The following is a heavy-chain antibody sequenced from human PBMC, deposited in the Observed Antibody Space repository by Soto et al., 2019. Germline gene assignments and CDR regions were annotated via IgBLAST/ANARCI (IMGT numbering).Heavy chain of an antibody. CDR3: ARAVAVPADFDY. V-gene: IGHV1-3*05. CDR1: GYTFTGYA. Sequence: QVQHVQSGAEEKKPGASVKVSCKASGYTFTGYAMHWVRQAPGQRLEWMGWINAGNGNTKYSQKFQGRVTITRDTSASTAYMELSSLRSEDTAVYYCARAVAVPADFDYWGPGTLVTVSS. D-gene: IGHD6-19*01. CDR2: INAGNGNT. J-gene: IGHJ4*02.